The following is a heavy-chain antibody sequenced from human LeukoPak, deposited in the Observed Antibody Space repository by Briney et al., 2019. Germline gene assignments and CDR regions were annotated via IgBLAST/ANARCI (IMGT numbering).Heavy chain of an antibody. CDR3: ARDYYDSSVYLYYYYYGMDV. Sequence: SQTLSLTCTVSGGSISSGSYYWSWVRQPAGKGLEWIGRIYTSGSTNYNPSLKSRVTISVDTSKNQFSLKLSSVTAADTAVYYCARDYYDSSVYLYYYYYGMDVWGQGTTVTVSS. CDR2: IYTSGST. J-gene: IGHJ6*02. CDR1: GGSISSGSYY. D-gene: IGHD3-22*01. V-gene: IGHV4-61*02.